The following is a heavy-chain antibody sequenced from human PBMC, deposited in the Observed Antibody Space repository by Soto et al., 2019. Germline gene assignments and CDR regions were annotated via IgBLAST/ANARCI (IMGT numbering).Heavy chain of an antibody. D-gene: IGHD2-2*01. CDR3: ARDRIRSSSTDWPEWFDP. Sequence: PSETLSLTCTVSGGSISSYYWSWIRQPPGKGLEWIGYIHYGGSTNYNPSLKNRVTISLDTSKNQFSLKLNSVTAADTAVYYCARDRIRSSSTDWPEWFDPWGQGTLVTVSS. J-gene: IGHJ5*02. CDR1: GGSISSYY. V-gene: IGHV4-59*01. CDR2: IHYGGST.